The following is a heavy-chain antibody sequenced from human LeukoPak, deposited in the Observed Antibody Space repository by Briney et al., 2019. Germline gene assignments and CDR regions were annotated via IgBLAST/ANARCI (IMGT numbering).Heavy chain of an antibody. J-gene: IGHJ4*02. D-gene: IGHD4-17*01. Sequence: SETLSLTCTVSGGSISSYYWSWIRQPPGKGLEWIGSIYYSGSSYYSLSFKSRVTMSVDTSKNQFSLKLSSVTAADTAAYYCARLAYSGDYVNSWGQGTLVTVSS. CDR3: ARLAYSGDYVNS. CDR2: IYYSGSS. CDR1: GGSISSYY. V-gene: IGHV4-59*04.